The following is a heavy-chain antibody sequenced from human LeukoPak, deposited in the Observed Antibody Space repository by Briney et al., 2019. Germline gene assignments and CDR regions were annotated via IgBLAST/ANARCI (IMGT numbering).Heavy chain of an antibody. D-gene: IGHD4-11*01. Sequence: SETLSLTCTDSGGSISSYYWTWIRQPAGKGLEWIGRIYTSGSTNYNPSLKSRVNTSVDTSKNQFSLKLSSVTAADTAVYYCARDLNDPDYSNYVRDAFDIWGQGTMVTVSS. CDR1: GGSISSYY. CDR2: IYTSGST. CDR3: ARDLNDPDYSNYVRDAFDI. J-gene: IGHJ3*02. V-gene: IGHV4-4*07.